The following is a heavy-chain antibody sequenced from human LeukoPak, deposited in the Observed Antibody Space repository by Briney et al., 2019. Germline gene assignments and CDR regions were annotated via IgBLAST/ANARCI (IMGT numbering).Heavy chain of an antibody. J-gene: IGHJ4*02. D-gene: IGHD6-19*01. V-gene: IGHV3-30*03. CDR1: GFTFSSYG. CDR2: ISYDGSNK. CDR3: AIPGLAVAGMGY. Sequence: GGSLRLSCAASGFTFSSYGMHWARQAPGKGLEWVAVISYDGSNKYYADSVKGRFTISRDNSKNTLYLQMNSLRAEDTAVYYCAIPGLAVAGMGYWGQGTLVTVSS.